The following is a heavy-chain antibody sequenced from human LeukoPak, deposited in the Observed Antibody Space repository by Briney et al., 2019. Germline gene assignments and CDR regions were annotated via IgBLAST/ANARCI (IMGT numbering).Heavy chain of an antibody. V-gene: IGHV1-69*01. D-gene: IGHD2-2*01. Sequence: GASVKVSCKASGGTFSSYAISWVRQAPGQGLEWMGGIIPIFGTANYAQKFQGRVTITADESTSTAYMELSSLRSEDTAVYYCARSQYQLLFGAFDIWGQGTMVTASS. CDR2: IIPIFGTA. CDR1: GGTFSSYA. J-gene: IGHJ3*02. CDR3: ARSQYQLLFGAFDI.